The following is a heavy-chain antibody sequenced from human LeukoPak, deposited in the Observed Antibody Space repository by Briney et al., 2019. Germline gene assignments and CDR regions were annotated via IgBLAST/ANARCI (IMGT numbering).Heavy chain of an antibody. Sequence: GGSLRLSGAASGFTFTDAWMTWVRQAPGKGLEWVGRIKRKGDGGTADYAAPVKGRFTILRDDSKATLYLQMNSLKIDDTAVYYCTTGSIWVGAFDIWGQGTMVTV. CDR2: IKRKGDGGTA. CDR3: TTGSIWVGAFDI. D-gene: IGHD7-27*01. CDR1: GFTFTDAW. V-gene: IGHV3-15*01. J-gene: IGHJ3*02.